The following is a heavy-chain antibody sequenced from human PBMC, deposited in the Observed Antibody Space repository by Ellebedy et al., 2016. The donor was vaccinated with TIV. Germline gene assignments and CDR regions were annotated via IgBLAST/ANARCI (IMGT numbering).Heavy chain of an antibody. CDR1: GAYISSTSW. CDR2: IYHTGST. D-gene: IGHD5-24*01. Sequence: SETLSLXXVVSGAYISSTSWWSWVRQPPGRGLECLGQIYHTGSTTYNPSLRSRVTISVDKSKNQFSLILSSVTAADTAVYYCARVGASDGNPLDSWGQGTLVTISS. CDR3: ARVGASDGNPLDS. V-gene: IGHV4-4*02. J-gene: IGHJ4*02.